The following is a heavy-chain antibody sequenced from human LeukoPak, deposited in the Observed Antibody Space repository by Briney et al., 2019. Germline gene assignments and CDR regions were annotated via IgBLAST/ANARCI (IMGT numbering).Heavy chain of an antibody. Sequence: GGSLGLSCAASGFTLSGYVMHWVRQAPGRGPESVSAITSDGGTTYYASSVKGRFTISRDNSKNTLYLQMGSLRTEDMAVYYCARENGGGSDYWGQGTLVTVSS. V-gene: IGHV3-64*01. CDR2: ITSDGGTT. D-gene: IGHD5-24*01. CDR3: ARENGGGSDY. CDR1: GFTLSGYV. J-gene: IGHJ4*02.